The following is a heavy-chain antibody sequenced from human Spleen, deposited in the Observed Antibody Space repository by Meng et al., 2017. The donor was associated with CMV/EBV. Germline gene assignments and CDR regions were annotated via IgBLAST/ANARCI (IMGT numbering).Heavy chain of an antibody. D-gene: IGHD4-11*01. J-gene: IGHJ5*02. CDR2: IYYSGST. CDR1: GGSITSYY. CDR3: TRWATVTPRGFDT. V-gene: IGHV4-31*11. Sequence: CAFAGGSITSYYWSWIRPPPGKGLQWIGSIYYSGSTDYNPSLKSRLTMSIDTSKSQFALMLRSVTAADTAMYYCTRWATVTPRGFDTWGQGTLVTVSS.